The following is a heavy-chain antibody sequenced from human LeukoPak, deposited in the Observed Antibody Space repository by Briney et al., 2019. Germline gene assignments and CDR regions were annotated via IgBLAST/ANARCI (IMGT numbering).Heavy chain of an antibody. D-gene: IGHD3-10*01. V-gene: IGHV1-18*01. Sequence: ASVKVSFKASGYTFTSYGISWVRQAPAQPLEWIGWISAYNGNTNYAQKLQGRVTMTTDTSTSTGYMELRSLRSDETAVYYCAREPSRTNYYGADYWGQGTLVAVSS. CDR1: GYTFTSYG. CDR3: AREPSRTNYYGADY. CDR2: ISAYNGNT. J-gene: IGHJ4*02.